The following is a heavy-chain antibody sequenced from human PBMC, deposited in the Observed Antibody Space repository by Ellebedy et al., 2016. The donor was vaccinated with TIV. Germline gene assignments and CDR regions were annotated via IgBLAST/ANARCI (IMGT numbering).Heavy chain of an antibody. CDR1: GYTLTELS. V-gene: IGHV1-24*01. Sequence: ASVKVSCXVSGYTLTELSMHWVRQAPGKGLEWMGGFDPEDGETIYAQKFQGRVTITRDTSASTAYMELSSLRSEDTAVYYCARGLRTMIDIWGQGTMVTVSS. J-gene: IGHJ3*02. CDR2: FDPEDGET. D-gene: IGHD3-22*01. CDR3: ARGLRTMIDI.